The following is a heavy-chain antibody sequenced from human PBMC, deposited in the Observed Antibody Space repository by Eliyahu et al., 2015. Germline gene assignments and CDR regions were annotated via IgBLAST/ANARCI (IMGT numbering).Heavy chain of an antibody. Sequence: QVQLQQWGAGLLKPSETLSLTCAVYGGSFSGYYWSWIRQPPGKGLEWIGEINHSGSTNYNPSLKSRVTISVDTSKNQFSLKLSSVTAADTAVYYCARRARSGYPSGGMDVWGQGTTVTVSS. CDR1: GGSFSGYY. CDR3: ARRARSGYPSGGMDV. J-gene: IGHJ6*02. V-gene: IGHV4-34*01. CDR2: INHSGST. D-gene: IGHD3-3*01.